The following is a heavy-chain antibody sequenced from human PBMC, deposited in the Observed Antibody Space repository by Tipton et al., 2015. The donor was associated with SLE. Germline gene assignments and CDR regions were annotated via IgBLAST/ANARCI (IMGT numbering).Heavy chain of an antibody. J-gene: IGHJ5*02. CDR2: IRSKANNYAT. CDR1: GFTFSGSA. Sequence: SLRLSCAASGFTFSGSAIHWVRQASGKGLEWVGHIRSKANNYATAYAASVKGRFTISRDDSKNTAYLQMSSLKTEDTAVYYCTRASSDGSSSRFDPWGQGTLVTVSS. D-gene: IGHD6-6*01. V-gene: IGHV3-73*01. CDR3: TRASSDGSSSRFDP.